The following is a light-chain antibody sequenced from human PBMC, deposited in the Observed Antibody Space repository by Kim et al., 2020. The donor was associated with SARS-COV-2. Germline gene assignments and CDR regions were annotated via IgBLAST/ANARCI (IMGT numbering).Light chain of an antibody. CDR2: GQN. CDR3: NSRDSSGNHLV. Sequence: ALVQTVRITCQGDSLSSYYASWYQQKPGQAPVLVIYGQNNRPSGIPDRFSGSSSGNTASLTITGAQAEDEADYYCNSRDSSGNHLVFGGGTQLTVL. V-gene: IGLV3-19*01. J-gene: IGLJ2*01. CDR1: SLSSYY.